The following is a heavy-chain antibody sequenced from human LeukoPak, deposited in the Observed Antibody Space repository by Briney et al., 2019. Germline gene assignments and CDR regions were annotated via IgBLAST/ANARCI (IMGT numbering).Heavy chain of an antibody. CDR1: GFTFGSHG. V-gene: IGHV3-48*01. CDR3: ARRNYNDTSAYYHTGAFDY. J-gene: IGHJ4*02. D-gene: IGHD3-22*01. CDR2: ISNSGSTI. Sequence: GGSLRLSCAGSGFTFGSHGMNWVRQAPGKGLEWLSYISNSGSTIYYADSVRGRFTISRHDATNSLYLQMNSLRAEDTSVYYCARRNYNDTSAYYHTGAFDYWGQGALVTVSS.